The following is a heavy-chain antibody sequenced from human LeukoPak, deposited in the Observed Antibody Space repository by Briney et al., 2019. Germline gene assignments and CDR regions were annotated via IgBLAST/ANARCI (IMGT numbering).Heavy chain of an antibody. CDR2: IYYSGST. Sequence: SETLSLTCTVSGGSISSSSYYWGWIRQPPGKGLEWIGSIYYSGSTYYNPSLKSRVTISVDTSKNQFSLELSSVTAADTAVYYCARHFLTRGNEVTTPPDYWGQGTLVTVSS. V-gene: IGHV4-39*01. CDR3: ARHFLTRGNEVTTPPDY. CDR1: GGSISSSSYY. J-gene: IGHJ4*02. D-gene: IGHD4-17*01.